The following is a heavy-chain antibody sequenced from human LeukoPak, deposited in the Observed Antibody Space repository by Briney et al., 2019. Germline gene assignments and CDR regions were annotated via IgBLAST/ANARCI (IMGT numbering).Heavy chain of an antibody. CDR2: ITSDGGST. CDR3: VKDLMGSGDY. Sequence: GGSLRLSCSASGFTFSSYAMHWVRQALGKGLQYVSSITSDGGSTYYAGSVKGRFTISRDNSKNTLYLHMSSLRPEDTAVYYCVKDLMGSGDYWGQGTLVTVSS. V-gene: IGHV3-64D*06. D-gene: IGHD3-10*01. CDR1: GFTFSSYA. J-gene: IGHJ4*02.